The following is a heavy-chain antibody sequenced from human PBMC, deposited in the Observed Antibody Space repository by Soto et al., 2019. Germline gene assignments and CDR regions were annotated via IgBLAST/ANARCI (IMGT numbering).Heavy chain of an antibody. Sequence: SETLSLTCNVSGGSISSSRSYWAWFRQPPGKELEWIANIFYAGNTYYNPSLKSRVTVSVDTSKNQFSLKLDSVTAADTAVYYCARQAAAPGIDLWFDPWGQGTMVTVSS. V-gene: IGHV4-39*01. CDR3: ARQAAAPGIDLWFDP. CDR1: GGSISSSRSY. J-gene: IGHJ5*01. D-gene: IGHD6-13*01. CDR2: IFYAGNT.